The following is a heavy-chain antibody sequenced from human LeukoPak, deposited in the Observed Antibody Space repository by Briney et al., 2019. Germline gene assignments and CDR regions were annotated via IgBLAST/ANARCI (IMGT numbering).Heavy chain of an antibody. V-gene: IGHV3-20*04. CDR3: ARDKSDLELRVPLWFDP. Sequence: PGGSLRLSCAASGFTFDDYGMSWVRQAPGKGLEWVSGINWNGGSTFYADSVKGRFTISRDNAKNSLYLQMNSLRAEDTALYYCARDKSDLELRVPLWFDPWGQGTLVTVSS. J-gene: IGHJ5*02. CDR2: INWNGGST. D-gene: IGHD1-7*01. CDR1: GFTFDDYG.